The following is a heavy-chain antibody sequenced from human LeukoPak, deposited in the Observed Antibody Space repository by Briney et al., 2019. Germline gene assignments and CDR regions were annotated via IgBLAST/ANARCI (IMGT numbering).Heavy chain of an antibody. Sequence: GGSLRLSCAASGFTFSSYSMNWVRQAPGKGLEWVSSISSSSSYIYYADSVKGRFTISRDNAKNSLYLQMNNLRVEDTAVYYCAREEVKSFDNWGQGTLVTVSS. CDR3: AREEVKSFDN. CDR2: ISSSSSYI. J-gene: IGHJ4*02. CDR1: GFTFSSYS. V-gene: IGHV3-21*04.